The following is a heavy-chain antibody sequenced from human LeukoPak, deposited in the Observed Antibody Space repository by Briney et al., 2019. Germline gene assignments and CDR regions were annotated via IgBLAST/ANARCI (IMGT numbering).Heavy chain of an antibody. V-gene: IGHV4-39*01. J-gene: IGHJ6*03. CDR1: GGSISSSSNY. Sequence: PSETLSLTCTVSGGSISSSSNYWGWIRQPPGKGLEWIGTIYYSGSTYYNPSLESRVTISVDTSKLQFSLMLTSVTAADTAVYYCARHESYYYYMDVWGKGTTVTVSS. CDR2: IYYSGST. D-gene: IGHD3-16*01. CDR3: ARHESYYYYMDV.